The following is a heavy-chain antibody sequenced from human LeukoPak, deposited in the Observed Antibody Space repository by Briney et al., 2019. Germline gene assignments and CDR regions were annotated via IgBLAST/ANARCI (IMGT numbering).Heavy chain of an antibody. V-gene: IGHV3-23*01. D-gene: IGHD3-3*01. CDR3: AKDRDSDFLSGYYDY. CDR1: GFAFSSYA. J-gene: IGHJ4*02. CDR2: LSSSGGST. Sequence: GGPLRLSCAASGFAFSSYAMTWVRQAPGKGLEWVSGLSSSGGSTFYADSVKGRFTISRDNSKNTLYLEMNSLRAEDTAVYFCAKDRDSDFLSGYYDYWGQGTLVTVSS.